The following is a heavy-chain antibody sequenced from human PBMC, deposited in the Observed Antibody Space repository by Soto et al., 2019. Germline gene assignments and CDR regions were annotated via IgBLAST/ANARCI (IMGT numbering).Heavy chain of an antibody. D-gene: IGHD1-1*01. V-gene: IGHV3-23*01. J-gene: IGHJ4*02. CDR3: ADQRSTVTTSIEY. Sequence: DVQLLESGGGLVQPGGSLRVSCAASGFTFGAHPMSWVRQAPGKGLEWVSTISGYGGNTYYPDSLKGRFTISRDNCNNTLFLQSQSVREADTANNSSADQRSTVTTSIEYWCQGPLV. CDR1: GFTFGAHP. CDR2: ISGYGGNT.